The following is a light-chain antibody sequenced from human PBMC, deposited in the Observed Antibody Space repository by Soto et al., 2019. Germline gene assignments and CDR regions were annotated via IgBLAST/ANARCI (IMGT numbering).Light chain of an antibody. J-gene: IGKJ4*01. CDR1: QSISTW. Sequence: DIQMTQSPSALSATVGDRVNITCRASQSISTWLAWYQQKPGEAPKLLIYAASTLQSGVPSRFSGSGSGTDFTLTISSLQPEDFATYYCQQLNSYPLTFGGGSMV. CDR2: AAS. CDR3: QQLNSYPLT. V-gene: IGKV1-5*01.